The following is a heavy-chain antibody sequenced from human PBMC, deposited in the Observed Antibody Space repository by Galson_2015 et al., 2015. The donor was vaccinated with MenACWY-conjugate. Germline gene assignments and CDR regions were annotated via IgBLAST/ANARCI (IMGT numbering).Heavy chain of an antibody. V-gene: IGHV3-74*01. CDR3: ARDNNWSFVS. CDR2: IKADGSFS. J-gene: IGHJ4*02. D-gene: IGHD1-1*01. CDR1: GFTFNNYW. Sequence: SLRLSCAASGFTFNNYWMHWVRHPPGKGLEWISYIKADGSFSNYADSVKGRFTISTDNAKNMVYLQMDGLGDEDTAVYFCARDNNWSFVSWGQGTLVTVSS.